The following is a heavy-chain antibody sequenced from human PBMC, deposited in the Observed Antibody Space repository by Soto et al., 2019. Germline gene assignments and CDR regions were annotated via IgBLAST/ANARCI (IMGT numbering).Heavy chain of an antibody. J-gene: IGHJ4*02. CDR2: INHRGRT. Sequence: PSETLSLTCAVYGGSFSGYYWSWIRQPPGKGLEWIGEINHRGRTNRNPSLKSRVTISVDTSKNQFSLKLSSVTAADTALYHCARVLGYCTSNSCSRPRVYFDSWGQGALVTVSS. CDR3: ARVLGYCTSNSCSRPRVYFDS. V-gene: IGHV4-34*01. CDR1: GGSFSGYY. D-gene: IGHD2-2*01.